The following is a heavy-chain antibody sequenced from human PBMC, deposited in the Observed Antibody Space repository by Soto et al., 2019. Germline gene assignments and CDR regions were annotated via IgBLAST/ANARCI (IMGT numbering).Heavy chain of an antibody. Sequence: GSLRLSCAASGFTFSGSAMHWVRQASGKGLEWVGRIRSKANSYATAYAASVKGRFTISRDDSKNTAYLQMNSLKTEDTAVYYCTSSGPGGYCSGGSCYSHPFDYWGQGTLVTVSS. V-gene: IGHV3-73*01. D-gene: IGHD2-15*01. CDR1: GFTFSGSA. CDR3: TSSGPGGYCSGGSCYSHPFDY. J-gene: IGHJ4*02. CDR2: IRSKANSYAT.